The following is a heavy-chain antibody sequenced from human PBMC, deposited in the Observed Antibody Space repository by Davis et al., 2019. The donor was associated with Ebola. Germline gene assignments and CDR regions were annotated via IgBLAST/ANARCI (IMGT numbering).Heavy chain of an antibody. CDR1: GCMLSDYT. Sequence: GESLKISCVASGCMLSDYTMNWVRQAPGKGLEWVAFISSSGRGDIFYTDSVKGRFTISRDNAENSLYLQMNSLRDEDTAVYYCARDRFPMDSSSWYWFDPWGQGTLVTVSS. CDR3: ARDRFPMDSSSWYWFDP. J-gene: IGHJ5*02. D-gene: IGHD6-13*01. CDR2: ISSSGRGDI. V-gene: IGHV3-48*02.